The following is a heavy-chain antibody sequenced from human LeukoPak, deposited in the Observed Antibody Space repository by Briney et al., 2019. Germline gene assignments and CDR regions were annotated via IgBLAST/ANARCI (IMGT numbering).Heavy chain of an antibody. CDR2: IYYSGST. J-gene: IGHJ4*02. CDR1: GDSISSSEYY. CDR3: ARVEPSRSGYDYWIFDY. Sequence: SETLSLTCTVSGDSISSSEYYWSWIRQPPGKGLEWIGYIYYSGSTYYNPSLKGRVTISLDTSKNQLSLKLSSVTAADTAVYYCARVEPSRSGYDYWIFDYWGQGTLVTVSS. D-gene: IGHD5-12*01. V-gene: IGHV4-30-4*01.